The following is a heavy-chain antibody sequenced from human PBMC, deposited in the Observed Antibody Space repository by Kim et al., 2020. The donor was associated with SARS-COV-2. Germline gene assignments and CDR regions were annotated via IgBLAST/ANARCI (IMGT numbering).Heavy chain of an antibody. D-gene: IGHD3-10*01. CDR2: ISYDGSNK. CDR1: GFTFSSYG. V-gene: IGHV3-30*03. J-gene: IGHJ6*02. Sequence: GGSLRLSCAASGFTFSSYGMHWVRQAPGKGLEWVAVISYDGSNKYYADSVKGRFTISRDNSKNTLYLQMNSLRAEDTAVYYCATSGTNYGSGNDYYYYGMDVWGQGTTVTVSS. CDR3: ATSGTNYGSGNDYYYYGMDV.